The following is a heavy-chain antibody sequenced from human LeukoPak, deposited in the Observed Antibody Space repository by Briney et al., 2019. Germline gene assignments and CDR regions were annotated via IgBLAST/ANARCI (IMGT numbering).Heavy chain of an antibody. CDR2: IYYSGST. CDR3: ASSAYYYDSSGS. D-gene: IGHD3-22*01. CDR1: GGSISSYY. Sequence: SETLSLTCTFSGGSISSYYWSWIRQPPGKGLEWIGYIYYSGSTSYNPSLKSRVIISIDTSKNQFSLKLTSVTAADTAVYYCASSAYYYDSSGSWGQGTMVTVSS. J-gene: IGHJ3*01. V-gene: IGHV4-59*01.